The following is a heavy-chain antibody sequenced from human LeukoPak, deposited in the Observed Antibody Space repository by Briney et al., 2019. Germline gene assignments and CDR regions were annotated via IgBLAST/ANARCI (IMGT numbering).Heavy chain of an antibody. CDR2: INPNSGDT. J-gene: IGHJ3*02. D-gene: IGHD2-2*01. V-gene: IGHV1-2*02. CDR3: ASKGAGYCHTTNCQGAFDI. Sequence: ASVKVSCKASGYSFTAYYMHLVRQALGQGLEWMGWINPNSGDTKYAQNFQDRVTMTWDTSVSTAYMELSSLTSADTAVYYCASKGAGYCHTTNCQGAFDIWGQGSMVTVSS. CDR1: GYSFTAYY.